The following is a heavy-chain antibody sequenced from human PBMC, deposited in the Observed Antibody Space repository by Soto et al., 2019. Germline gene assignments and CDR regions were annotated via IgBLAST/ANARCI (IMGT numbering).Heavy chain of an antibody. CDR1: GGSISSSSYY. Sequence: QLQLQESGPGLVKPSETLSLTCTVSGGSISSSSYYWGWIRQPPGKGLEWIGRIYYSGSTYYNPSLKIRVTISVDTSKNQFSLKLSSVTAADTAVYYCARHELGYCSGGSCYPDYWGQGTLVTVSS. D-gene: IGHD2-15*01. CDR3: ARHELGYCSGGSCYPDY. V-gene: IGHV4-39*01. CDR2: IYYSGST. J-gene: IGHJ4*02.